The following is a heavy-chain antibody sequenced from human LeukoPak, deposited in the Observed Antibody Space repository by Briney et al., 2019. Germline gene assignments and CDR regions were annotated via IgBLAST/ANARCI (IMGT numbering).Heavy chain of an antibody. J-gene: IGHJ4*02. Sequence: ASVKVSCKASGYTFTSYDINWVRQATGQGLEWMGWMNPNSGNTGYAQKFQGRVTITRNTSISTAYMELSSLRSDDTAVYYCARAYCSSTSCYGIEGYFDYWGQGTLVTVSS. CDR2: MNPNSGNT. D-gene: IGHD2-2*01. CDR3: ARAYCSSTSCYGIEGYFDY. CDR1: GYTFTSYD. V-gene: IGHV1-8*03.